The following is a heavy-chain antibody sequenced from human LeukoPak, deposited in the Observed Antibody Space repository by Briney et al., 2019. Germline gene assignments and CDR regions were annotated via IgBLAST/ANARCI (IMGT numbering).Heavy chain of an antibody. J-gene: IGHJ4*02. CDR1: GGSISTFH. CDR3: AKDLHNWNSVGVH. Sequence: ETLSLTCTVSGGSISTFHWSWVRQAPGKGLEWVAVISGSGGSTYYADSGKGRFTISRDNSKNTVDLQMESLRAEDTAVYYCAKDLHNWNSVGVHWGQGTLVTVSS. CDR2: ISGSGGST. V-gene: IGHV3-23*01. D-gene: IGHD1-1*01.